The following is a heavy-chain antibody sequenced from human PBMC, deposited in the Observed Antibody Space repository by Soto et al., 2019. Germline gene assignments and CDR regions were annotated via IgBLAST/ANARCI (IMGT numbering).Heavy chain of an antibody. CDR2: IDPSGSYT. CDR3: ARLYGDYHYYYYGMDV. D-gene: IGHD4-17*01. CDR1: GYSFTSYW. V-gene: IGHV5-10-1*01. J-gene: IGHJ6*02. Sequence: PGESLKISCKGSGYSFTSYWISWVRQMPGKGLEWMGRIDPSGSYTNYSPSFQGHVTISADKSISTAYLQWSSLKASDTAMYYCARLYGDYHYYYYGMDVWGQGTTVTVSS.